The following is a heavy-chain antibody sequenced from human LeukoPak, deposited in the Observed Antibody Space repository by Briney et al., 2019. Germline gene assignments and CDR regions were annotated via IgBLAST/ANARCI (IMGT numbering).Heavy chain of an antibody. Sequence: ASVKVSCKASGYTFTAYYMHWVRQAPGQGLEWMGWINPNSGGTNYAQKFQGRVTMTRDTSISTAYMELSRLRSDDTAVYYCARVMWELGSAFGIWGQGTMVTVSS. V-gene: IGHV1-2*02. CDR3: ARVMWELGSAFGI. D-gene: IGHD1-26*01. CDR1: GYTFTAYY. J-gene: IGHJ3*02. CDR2: INPNSGGT.